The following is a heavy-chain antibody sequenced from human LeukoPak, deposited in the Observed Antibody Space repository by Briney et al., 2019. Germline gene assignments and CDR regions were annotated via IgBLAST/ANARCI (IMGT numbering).Heavy chain of an antibody. CDR1: GYTFTSYY. D-gene: IGHD6-6*01. Sequence: ASVKVSCKASGYTFTSYYMHWVRQAPGQGLEWMGWMNPNSGNTGYAQKFQGRVTITRNTSISTAYMELSSLRSEDTAVYYCARAPSSSYYYYYYYMDVWGKGTTVTVSS. J-gene: IGHJ6*03. V-gene: IGHV1-8*03. CDR3: ARAPSSSYYYYYYYMDV. CDR2: MNPNSGNT.